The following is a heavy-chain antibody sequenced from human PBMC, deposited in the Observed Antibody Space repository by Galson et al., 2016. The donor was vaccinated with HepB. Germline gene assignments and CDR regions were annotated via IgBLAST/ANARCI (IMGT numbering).Heavy chain of an antibody. J-gene: IGHJ4*02. D-gene: IGHD3-9*01. Sequence: SLRLSCAASGFTFSSHWMHWVRQAPGKGLVCVSRLKSDGSSTYYSDSVKGRFSISRDNSMNTLYLQMNSLRAEDTATYYCAKTITNHGVLTGYSNQGYFDFWGQGTLVTVSS. CDR1: GFTFSSHW. CDR2: LKSDGSST. V-gene: IGHV3-74*01. CDR3: AKTITNHGVLTGYSNQGYFDF.